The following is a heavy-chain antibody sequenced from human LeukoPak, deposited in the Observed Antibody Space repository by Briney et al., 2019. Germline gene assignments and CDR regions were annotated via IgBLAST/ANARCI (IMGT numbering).Heavy chain of an antibody. J-gene: IGHJ4*02. Sequence: SVTLSLTCTVSGGSISSYYWIWMRQPPGKGLVGIGYIYYSGSTNYNPSLKSRVTISVDTSKNQFSLKLSSVTAADSSVYYCAREYDIVATRFFDYWGQGTLVTVSS. CDR3: AREYDIVATRFFDY. CDR2: IYYSGST. CDR1: GGSISSYY. V-gene: IGHV4-59*01. D-gene: IGHD5-12*01.